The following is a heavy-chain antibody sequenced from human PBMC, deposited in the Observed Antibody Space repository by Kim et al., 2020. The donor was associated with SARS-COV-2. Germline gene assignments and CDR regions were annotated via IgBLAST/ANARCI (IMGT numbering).Heavy chain of an antibody. Sequence: GGSLRLSCAASGFTFSSYAMHWVRQAPGKGLEWVAVISYDGSNKYYADSVKGRFTISRDNSKNTLYLQMNSLRAEDTAVYYCADSAADHYWGQGTLVTVS. CDR1: GFTFSSYA. CDR2: ISYDGSNK. J-gene: IGHJ4*02. V-gene: IGHV3-30*04. D-gene: IGHD6-13*01. CDR3: ADSAADHY.